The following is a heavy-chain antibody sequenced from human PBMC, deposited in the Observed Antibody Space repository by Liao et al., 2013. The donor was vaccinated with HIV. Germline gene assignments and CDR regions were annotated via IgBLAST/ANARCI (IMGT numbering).Heavy chain of an antibody. J-gene: IGHJ4*02. Sequence: QVQLQQWGAGLLKPSETLSLTCAVYSGSFSGYYWSWIRQPPGKGLEWIGEIIHSGSTHYNPSLESRVTISVDTSKNQFSLNLSSVTAADTAVYYCARVGSTVTYLDYWGQGTLVTVSS. V-gene: IGHV4-34*12. D-gene: IGHD4-17*01. CDR2: IIHSGST. CDR1: SGSFSGYY. CDR3: ARVGSTVTYLDY.